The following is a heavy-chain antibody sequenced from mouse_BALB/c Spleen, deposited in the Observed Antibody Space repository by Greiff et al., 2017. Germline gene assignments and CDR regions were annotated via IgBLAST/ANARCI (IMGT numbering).Heavy chain of an antibody. CDR1: GFTFTDYY. CDR2: IRNKANGYTT. J-gene: IGHJ4*01. D-gene: IGHD1-2*01. Sequence: EVHLVESGGGLVQPGGSLRLSCATSGFTFTDYYMSWVRQPPGKALEWLGFIRNKANGYTTEYSASVKGRFTISRDNSQSILYLQMNTLRAEDSATYYCARDSEGITTAVYAMDYWGQGTSVTVSS. CDR3: ARDSEGITTAVYAMDY. V-gene: IGHV7-3*02.